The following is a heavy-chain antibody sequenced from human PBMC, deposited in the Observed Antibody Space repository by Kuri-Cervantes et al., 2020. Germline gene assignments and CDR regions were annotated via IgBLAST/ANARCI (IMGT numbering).Heavy chain of an antibody. V-gene: IGHV3-30-3*01. Sequence: GGSLRLSCAASGFTLSSYTIHWVRQAPGRGLEWVALISYDESKKFYSDSVKGRFTISRDSSKNTLYLQMNSLRPEDAALYYCTRENISLDYWGQGTPVTVSS. CDR1: GFTLSSYT. J-gene: IGHJ4*02. D-gene: IGHD3-3*02. CDR3: TRENISLDY. CDR2: ISYDESKK.